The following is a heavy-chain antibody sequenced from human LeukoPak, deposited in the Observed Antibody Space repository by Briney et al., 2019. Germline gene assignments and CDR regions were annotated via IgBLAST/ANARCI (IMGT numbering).Heavy chain of an antibody. Sequence: LRLSCAASGFTFSNYAMHWIRQPPGKGLEWIGYIYYSGRTNSNPSLNSRVTTSVDTSKNQFSLKLSSVTAADTAMYYCARDLHYFDYWGQGTLVTVSS. J-gene: IGHJ4*02. CDR2: IYYSGRT. CDR1: GFTFSNYA. CDR3: ARDLHYFDY. V-gene: IGHV4-59*01.